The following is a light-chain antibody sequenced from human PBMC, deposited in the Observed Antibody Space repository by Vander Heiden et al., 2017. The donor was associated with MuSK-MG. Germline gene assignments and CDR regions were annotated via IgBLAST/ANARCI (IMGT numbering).Light chain of an antibody. J-gene: IGKJ1*01. V-gene: IGKV3D-15*01. CDR1: QSVSSN. CDR2: GAS. CDR3: QQYNTWPRT. Sequence: ELVMTQSPATLSVSPGERATLSSRASQSVSSNLAWYQQKPGRAPRLLIYGASTRATVIPGRFSGSGSGTEFTVTITSLQSEDFAVYYCQQYNTWPRTFGQGTKVEIK.